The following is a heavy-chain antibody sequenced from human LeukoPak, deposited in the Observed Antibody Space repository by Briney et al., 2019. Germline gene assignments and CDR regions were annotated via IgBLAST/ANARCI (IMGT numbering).Heavy chain of an antibody. Sequence: PGGSLRLSCAASGFTFSSYAMSWVRQAPGKGLEWVSAISGSGDSTYNTDSVKGRFTISRDNSKNTLYLQMNSLRAEDTAVYYCAKYIVATIFSTLDYWGQGTLVTVSS. CDR3: AKYIVATIFSTLDY. V-gene: IGHV3-23*01. CDR2: ISGSGDST. CDR1: GFTFSSYA. J-gene: IGHJ4*02. D-gene: IGHD5-12*01.